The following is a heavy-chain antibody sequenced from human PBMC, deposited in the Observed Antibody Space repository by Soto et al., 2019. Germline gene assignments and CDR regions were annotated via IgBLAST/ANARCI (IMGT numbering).Heavy chain of an antibody. D-gene: IGHD2-21*02. Sequence: GGSLRLSCGASGFTFSNHAMSWVRQAPGKGLEWVSGISGTGGTTYYADSVKGRFTNSRDNSKNTLYLQMDSLRGEDTAVYYCAKGHYCRANPCYWGHWFDPWGQGTLVTVSS. CDR3: AKGHYCRANPCYWGHWFDP. V-gene: IGHV3-23*01. CDR1: GFTFSNHA. J-gene: IGHJ5*02. CDR2: ISGTGGTT.